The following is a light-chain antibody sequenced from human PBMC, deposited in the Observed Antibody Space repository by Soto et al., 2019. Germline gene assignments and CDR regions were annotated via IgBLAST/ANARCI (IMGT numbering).Light chain of an antibody. CDR2: GAS. J-gene: IGKJ1*01. Sequence: DIQMTQSPSTLSASVGDRVTITCRASQSISSWLAWYQQKPGKAPKLLIYGASSLERGVPSRFSGSGSGTEFTLTISSLQVDDFATYYCQQYDTYSTFGQGTKVDIK. V-gene: IGKV1-5*01. CDR1: QSISSW. CDR3: QQYDTYST.